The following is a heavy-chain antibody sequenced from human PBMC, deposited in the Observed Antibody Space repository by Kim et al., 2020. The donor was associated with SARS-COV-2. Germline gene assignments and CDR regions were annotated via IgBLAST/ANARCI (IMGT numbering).Heavy chain of an antibody. J-gene: IGHJ1*01. V-gene: IGHV3-15*05. CDR3: TDGLQH. Sequence: KADGGTTGYAAPVKDRFIISRDDSKNTLYLQMNSLKTEDTAVYYCTDGLQHWGQGTLVTVSS. CDR2: KADGGTT.